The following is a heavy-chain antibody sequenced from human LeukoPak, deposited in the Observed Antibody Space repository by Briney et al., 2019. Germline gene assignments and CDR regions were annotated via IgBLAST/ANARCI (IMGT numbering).Heavy chain of an antibody. CDR2: INPNSGGT. V-gene: IGHV1-2*02. D-gene: IGHD3-9*01. CDR3: AREFIQYDILIGYYRKDDALDI. Sequence: ASVKVSCKASGYTFTGYYMHWVRQAPGQGLEWMGWINPNSGGTNYAQKFQGRVTMTRDTSISTAYMELSRVRSDDTAVYYCAREFIQYDILIGYYRKDDALDISGEGTMVSVCS. CDR1: GYTFTGYY. J-gene: IGHJ3*02.